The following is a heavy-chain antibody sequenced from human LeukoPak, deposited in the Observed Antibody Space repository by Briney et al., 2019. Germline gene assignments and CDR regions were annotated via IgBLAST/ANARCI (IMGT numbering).Heavy chain of an antibody. CDR2: IKSKTDGGTT. D-gene: IGHD3-10*01. Sequence: GGSLRLSCAGSGFPFRDTWMSWVRQAPGKGLEWVGRIKSKTDGGTTDYAAPVKGRFTISRDDSKNTLYLQMNSLKTEDTAVYYCTTDLVTMVRGVHWGQGTMVTVSS. CDR3: TTDLVTMVRGVH. CDR1: GFPFRDTW. V-gene: IGHV3-15*01. J-gene: IGHJ3*01.